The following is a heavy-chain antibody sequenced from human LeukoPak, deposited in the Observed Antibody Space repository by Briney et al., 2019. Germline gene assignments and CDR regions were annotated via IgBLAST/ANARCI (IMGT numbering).Heavy chain of an antibody. V-gene: IGHV3-48*01. CDR1: GFTFSYYS. Sequence: PGGSLRLSCAASGFTFSYYSMNWVRQAPGKGLEWVSYISSSSKTIYYADSVKGRFTISRDNAKKSLDLQMNSLRAEDTAVYYCARIGAGSSRDYWGQGTLVTVSS. D-gene: IGHD6-13*01. CDR2: ISSSSKTI. J-gene: IGHJ4*02. CDR3: ARIGAGSSRDY.